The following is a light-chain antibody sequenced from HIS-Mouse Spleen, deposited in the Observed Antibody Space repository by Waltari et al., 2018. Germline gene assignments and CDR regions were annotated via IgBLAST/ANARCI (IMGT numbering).Light chain of an antibody. CDR3: QQYNSYSLT. CDR2: KAS. Sequence: DIQMTQSPSTLSASVGDRVTITCRASQSISSWLAWYQQKPWKAPKLRIYKASSLESGVPSRFSGSGSGTEFTLTISCLQPDDFAPYYCQQYNSYSLTFGGGTK. J-gene: IGKJ4*01. V-gene: IGKV1-5*03. CDR1: QSISSW.